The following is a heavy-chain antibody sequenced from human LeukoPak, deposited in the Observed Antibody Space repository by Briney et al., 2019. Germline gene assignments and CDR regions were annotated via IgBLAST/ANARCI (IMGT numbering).Heavy chain of an antibody. CDR2: ITYGGTT. D-gene: IGHD3-10*01. V-gene: IGHV4-39*01. CDR3: ARYVVYGSGKYYFDY. CDR1: GGSIRSSDYC. Sequence: PSETLSLTCFVSGGSIRSSDYCWSWIRQPPGKEVEWIATITYGGTTYYNPSLQSRVTISVDTSKNQFSLRLNSVTAAETAVYFCARYVVYGSGKYYFDYWGQGSLVTVSS. J-gene: IGHJ4*02.